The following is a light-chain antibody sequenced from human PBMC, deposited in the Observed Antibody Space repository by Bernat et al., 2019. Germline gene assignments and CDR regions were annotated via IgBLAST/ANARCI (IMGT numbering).Light chain of an antibody. CDR2: EVT. Sequence: HSALTQPASVSGSPGQSITISCTGTSSDVGSYNLFSCYQQHPGKSPKLIIYEVTKRPSGVSNRFSGSKSGNTASLTISGLQPEDEADYFCCSYAGRSTFDVFGGGTELTVL. V-gene: IGLV2-23*02. CDR3: CSYAGRSTFDV. J-gene: IGLJ2*01. CDR1: SSDVGSYNL.